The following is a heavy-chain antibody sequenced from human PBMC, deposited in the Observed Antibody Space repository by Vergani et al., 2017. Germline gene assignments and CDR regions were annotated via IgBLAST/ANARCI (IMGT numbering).Heavy chain of an antibody. CDR1: GGSISSGGYY. CDR3: ARIRVSEVDPRVLFDP. D-gene: IGHD3-3*01. CDR2: IYYSGST. V-gene: IGHV4-31*11. J-gene: IGHJ5*02. Sequence: QLQLQESGSGLVKPSQTLSLTCAVSGGSISSGGYYWSWIRQHPGKGLEWIGYIYYSGSTYYNPSLKSRVTISVDTSKNQFSLKLSSGTAADTAVYYCARIRVSEVDPRVLFDPWGQGTLVTFSS.